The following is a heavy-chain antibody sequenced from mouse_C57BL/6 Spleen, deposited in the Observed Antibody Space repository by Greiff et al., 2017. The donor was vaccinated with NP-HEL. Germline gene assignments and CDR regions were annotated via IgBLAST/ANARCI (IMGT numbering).Heavy chain of an antibody. V-gene: IGHV1-55*01. J-gene: IGHJ4*01. CDR1: GYTFTSYW. D-gene: IGHD2-4*01. Sequence: QVQLKQPGAELVKPGASVKMSCKASGYTFTSYWITWVKQRPGQGLEWIGDIYPGSGSTNYNEKFKSKATLTVDTSSSTAYMQLSSLTSEDSAVYYCARYDYFYYAMDYWGQGTSVTVSS. CDR2: IYPGSGST. CDR3: ARYDYFYYAMDY.